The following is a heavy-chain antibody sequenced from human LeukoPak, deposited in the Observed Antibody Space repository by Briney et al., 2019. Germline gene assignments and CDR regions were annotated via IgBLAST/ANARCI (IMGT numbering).Heavy chain of an antibody. V-gene: IGHV4-59*01. D-gene: IGHD2-2*01. CDR3: TKGSYEPFDC. Sequence: SETLSLTCNVSGASINSYRWNWIRQPPGKGLEWIGYISYDGKTNYNPSLKSRLTLSVDTSKNQFSLNLNSVTAADTARYYCTKGSYEPFDCWGQGTLVTVTS. CDR2: ISYDGKT. CDR1: GASINSYR. J-gene: IGHJ4*02.